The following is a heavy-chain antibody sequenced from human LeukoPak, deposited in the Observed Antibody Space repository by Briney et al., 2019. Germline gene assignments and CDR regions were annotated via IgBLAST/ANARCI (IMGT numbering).Heavy chain of an antibody. CDR3: ARVVYTAMATVYVDDAFYI. Sequence: PSETLSLTCTVSGGSISSYYWSWIRQPAGKGLEWIGRIYTSGSTNYNPSLKSRVTMSVDTSKNQFSLKLSSVTAADTALYYCARVVYTAMATVYVDDAFYIWGQGTMVTVSS. J-gene: IGHJ3*02. CDR2: IYTSGST. CDR1: GGSISSYY. D-gene: IGHD5-18*01. V-gene: IGHV4-4*07.